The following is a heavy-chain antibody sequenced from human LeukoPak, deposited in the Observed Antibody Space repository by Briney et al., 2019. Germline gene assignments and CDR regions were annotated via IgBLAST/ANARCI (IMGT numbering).Heavy chain of an antibody. CDR1: GGSISSSNYY. J-gene: IGHJ5*02. CDR3: AREADRWFDP. CDR2: LDYSATT. V-gene: IGHV4-39*07. Sequence: SETLSLTCTVSGGSISSSNYYWGWIRQPPGKGLEWIGTLDYSATTYYNPSLKSRVTISVDTSKNQFSLKLSSVTAADTAVYYCAREADRWFDPWGQGTLVTVSS.